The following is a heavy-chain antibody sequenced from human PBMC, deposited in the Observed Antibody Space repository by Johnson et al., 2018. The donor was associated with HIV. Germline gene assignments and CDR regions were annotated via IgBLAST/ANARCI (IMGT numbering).Heavy chain of an antibody. J-gene: IGHJ3*02. D-gene: IGHD3/OR15-3a*01. CDR1: GFTVSINY. CDR3: ARIQRTSDAFDI. CDR2: IYSGGST. Sequence: QLVESGGGVVQPGRSLRLSCAASGFTVSINYMSWVRQAPGKGLEWVSVIYSGGSTYYADSVKGRFTISRDNSKNTLYLQMNSLRVEDTAVYYCARIQRTSDAFDIWGQGTMVTVSS. V-gene: IGHV3-53*01.